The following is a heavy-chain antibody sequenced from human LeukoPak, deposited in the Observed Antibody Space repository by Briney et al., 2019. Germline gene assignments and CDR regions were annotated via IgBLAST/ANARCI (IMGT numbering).Heavy chain of an antibody. CDR2: INPNSGGT. Sequence: GASVTVSCKASGYTFTGYYMHWVRQAPGQGLEWMGWINPNSGGTNYAQKFQGRVTMTRDTSISTAYMELSRLRSDDTAVYYCARQTAMVTNYYDSSGLDYWGQGTLVTVSS. V-gene: IGHV1-2*02. J-gene: IGHJ4*02. CDR3: ARQTAMVTNYYDSSGLDY. CDR1: GYTFTGYY. D-gene: IGHD3-22*01.